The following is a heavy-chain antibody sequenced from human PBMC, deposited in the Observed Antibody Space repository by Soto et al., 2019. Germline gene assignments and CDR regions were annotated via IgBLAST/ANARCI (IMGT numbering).Heavy chain of an antibody. CDR2: IYYSGST. CDR1: GGSISSGGYY. D-gene: IGHD3-10*01. CDR3: ARVVLVGVTMVRGPFDY. Sequence: SETLSLTCTVSGGSISSGGYYWSWIRQHPGKGLEWIGYIYYSGSTYYNPSLKSRVTISVDTSKNQFSLKLSSVTAADTAVYYCARVVLVGVTMVRGPFDYWGQGTLVTVSS. V-gene: IGHV4-31*03. J-gene: IGHJ4*02.